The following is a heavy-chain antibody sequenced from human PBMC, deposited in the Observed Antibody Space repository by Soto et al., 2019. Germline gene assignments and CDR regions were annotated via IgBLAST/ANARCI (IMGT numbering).Heavy chain of an antibody. V-gene: IGHV5-51*01. CDR1: GYSFTTYW. D-gene: IGHD2-8*01. Sequence: PGESLKISCKGSGYSFTTYWIGWVRQMPGKGLEWMGIIYPADSDIRYSPSFQGQVTISADESISTAYLQWSSLKASDTAMYYCACPAATDGLDYWGQGTLVTVSS. CDR2: IYPADSDI. J-gene: IGHJ4*02. CDR3: ACPAATDGLDY.